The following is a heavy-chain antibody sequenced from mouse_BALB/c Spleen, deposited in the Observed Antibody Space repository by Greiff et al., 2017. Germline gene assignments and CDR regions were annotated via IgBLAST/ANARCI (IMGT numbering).Heavy chain of an antibody. Sequence: QVQLQQPGAELVKPGASVKLSCKASGYTFTSYWMHWVKQRPGQGLEWIGEINPSNGRTNYNEKFKSKATLTVDKSSSTAYMQLSSLTSEDSAVYYCARGGGKAWFDYWGQGTLVTVSA. J-gene: IGHJ3*01. CDR1: GYTFTSYW. D-gene: IGHD1-1*02. CDR2: INPSNGRT. CDR3: ARGGGKAWFDY. V-gene: IGHV1S81*02.